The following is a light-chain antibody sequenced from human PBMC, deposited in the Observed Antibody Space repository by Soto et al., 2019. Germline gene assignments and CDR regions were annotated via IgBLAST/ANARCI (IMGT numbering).Light chain of an antibody. Sequence: QSALTQPASVSGSPGQSITISCTGTSSDVGNYNYVSWYQQHPGKAPKLMIYDVSYRPSGVSNRFSGSKSGNTASLTISGLQAEDEADYYSNSYTGSSTPYVFGTGTKLTVL. CDR3: NSYTGSSTPYV. J-gene: IGLJ1*01. CDR2: DVS. CDR1: SSDVGNYNY. V-gene: IGLV2-14*01.